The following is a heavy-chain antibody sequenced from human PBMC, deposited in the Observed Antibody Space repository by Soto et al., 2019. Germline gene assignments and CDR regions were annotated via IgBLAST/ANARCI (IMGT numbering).Heavy chain of an antibody. CDR2: IYWNDDK. CDR3: AHRGGYSYGSYYFDY. D-gene: IGHD5-18*01. V-gene: IGHV2-5*01. J-gene: IGHJ4*02. CDR1: GFSLSTSGVG. Sequence: QITLKESGPTLVKPTQTLTLTCTFSGFSLSTSGVGVGWIRQPPGKALEWLALIYWNDDKRYSPSLKSRLTITQDTSKNPVVLKKTNIDPVDPATYYCAHRGGYSYGSYYFDYWGQGTLVTVSS.